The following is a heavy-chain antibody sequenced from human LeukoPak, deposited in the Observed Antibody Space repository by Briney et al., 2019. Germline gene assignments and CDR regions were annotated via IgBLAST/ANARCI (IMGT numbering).Heavy chain of an antibody. V-gene: IGHV3-74*01. Sequence: GGSLRLSXAASGFTFSSYWMHWVRQAPGKGLVWVSRINSDGSSTSYADSVKGRFTISRDNAKNTLYLQMNSLRAEDTAVYYCARDRDDYYYMDVWGKGTTVTVSS. J-gene: IGHJ6*03. CDR3: ARDRDDYYYMDV. CDR1: GFTFSSYW. D-gene: IGHD2-21*02. CDR2: INSDGSST.